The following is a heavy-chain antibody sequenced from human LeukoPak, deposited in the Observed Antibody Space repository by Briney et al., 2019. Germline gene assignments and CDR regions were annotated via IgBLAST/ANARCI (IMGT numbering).Heavy chain of an antibody. V-gene: IGHV1-46*01. Sequence: ASVKVSCKASGYTFTSYYMHWVRQAPGQGLEWMGIINPSGGSTSYAQKFRGRVTMTRDTSTSTVYMELSSLRSEDTAVYYCATCSSTSCSDDAFDIWGQGTMVTVSS. CDR1: GYTFTSYY. D-gene: IGHD2-2*01. CDR3: ATCSSTSCSDDAFDI. J-gene: IGHJ3*02. CDR2: INPSGGST.